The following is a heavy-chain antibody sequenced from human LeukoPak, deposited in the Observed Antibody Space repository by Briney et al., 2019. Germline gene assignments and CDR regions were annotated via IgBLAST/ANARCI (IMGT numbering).Heavy chain of an antibody. D-gene: IGHD2-2*01. J-gene: IGHJ5*02. CDR2: IRYDGGNK. Sequence: GGSLRLSCAASGFTFSSYGMHWVRQAPGKGLEWVAFIRYDGGNKYYADSVKGRFTISRDNSKNTLYLQMNSLRAEDTAVYYCAKEDCSSTSCYPGNRFDPWGQGTLVTVSS. V-gene: IGHV3-30*02. CDR1: GFTFSSYG. CDR3: AKEDCSSTSCYPGNRFDP.